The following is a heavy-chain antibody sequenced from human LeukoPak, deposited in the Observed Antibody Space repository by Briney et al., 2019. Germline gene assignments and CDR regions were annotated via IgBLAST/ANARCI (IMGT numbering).Heavy chain of an antibody. D-gene: IGHD1-26*01. CDR2: IYSGGST. CDR3: ASGSPLNWFDP. Sequence: GGSLRLSCAASGFTVSSNYMSWVRQAPGKGLEWVSVIYSGGSTYYADSVKGRFTISGDNSKNTLYLQMNSLRAEDTAVYYCASGSPLNWFDPWGQGTLVTVSS. V-gene: IGHV3-53*01. J-gene: IGHJ5*02. CDR1: GFTVSSNY.